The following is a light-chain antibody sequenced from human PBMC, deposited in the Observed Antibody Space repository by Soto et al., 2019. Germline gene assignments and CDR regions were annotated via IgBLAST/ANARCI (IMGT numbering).Light chain of an antibody. Sequence: DIPLTQAPSSLAASLGDRVTITCRASQPISSWLAWYQQKPGKAPKLLIYKASTLKSGVPSRFSGSGSGTEFTLTISSLQPDDFATYYCQHYNSYSEAFGQGTKVDIK. CDR1: QPISSW. CDR3: QHYNSYSEA. V-gene: IGKV1-5*03. CDR2: KAS. J-gene: IGKJ1*01.